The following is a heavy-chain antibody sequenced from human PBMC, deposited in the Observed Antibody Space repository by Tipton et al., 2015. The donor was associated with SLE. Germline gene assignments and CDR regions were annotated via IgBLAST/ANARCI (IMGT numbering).Heavy chain of an antibody. Sequence: TLSLTCSVSGGSISRSTYYWSWIRQPAGTGLEWIGRNYTSGSTNYNPSLKSRVTISVDTSKNQFSLKLSSVTAADTAVYYCASQYYYDSSGWVAFDIWGQGTMVTVSS. V-gene: IGHV4-61*02. CDR1: GGSISRSTYY. J-gene: IGHJ3*02. D-gene: IGHD3-22*01. CDR2: NYTSGST. CDR3: ASQYYYDSSGWVAFDI.